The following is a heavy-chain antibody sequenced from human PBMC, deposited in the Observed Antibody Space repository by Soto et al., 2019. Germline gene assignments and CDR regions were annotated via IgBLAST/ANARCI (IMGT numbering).Heavy chain of an antibody. D-gene: IGHD6-6*01. V-gene: IGHV4-31*03. CDR2: IYYSGST. CDR3: AREKRRIAARLGSYFDY. CDR1: VGSISSGGYY. J-gene: IGHJ4*02. Sequence: PSETLSLTCTVSVGSISSGGYYWSWIRQHPGKGLEWIGYIYYSGSTYYNPSLKSRVTISVDTSKNQFSLKLSSVTAADTAVYYCAREKRRIAARLGSYFDYWGQGTLVTVSS.